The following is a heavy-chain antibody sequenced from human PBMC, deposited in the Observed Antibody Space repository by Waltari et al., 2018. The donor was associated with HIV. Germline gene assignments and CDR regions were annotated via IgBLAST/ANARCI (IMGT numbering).Heavy chain of an antibody. CDR3: VRAASDAFDI. Sequence: EVQLVESGGGLVRPGGSLRLSCAASRFTFSNYDMNWVRQAPGKGLEWVSYISSSVSTIYYADSVKGRFTISRDNAKNSLYLQMNSLSAEDTAVYYCVRAASDAFDIWGQGTMVTVSS. V-gene: IGHV3-48*03. J-gene: IGHJ3*02. CDR2: ISSSVSTI. CDR1: RFTFSNYD.